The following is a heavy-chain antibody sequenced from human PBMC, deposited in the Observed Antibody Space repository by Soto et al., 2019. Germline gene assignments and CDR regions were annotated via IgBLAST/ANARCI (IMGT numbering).Heavy chain of an antibody. V-gene: IGHV4-59*01. Sequence: SETLSLTCTVSGGSISSYYWSWIQQPPGKGLEWIGYIYYSGSTNYNPSLKSRVTISVDTSKNQFSLKLSSVTAADTAVYYCARVGFGSGSYTPHYYYYYGMDVWGQGTTVTVSS. J-gene: IGHJ6*02. CDR1: GGSISSYY. CDR2: IYYSGST. D-gene: IGHD3-10*01. CDR3: ARVGFGSGSYTPHYYYYYGMDV.